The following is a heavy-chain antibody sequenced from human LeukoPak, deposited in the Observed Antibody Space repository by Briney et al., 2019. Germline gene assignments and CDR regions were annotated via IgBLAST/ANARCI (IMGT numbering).Heavy chain of an antibody. V-gene: IGHV3-23*01. J-gene: IGHJ4*02. D-gene: IGHD4-17*01. Sequence: PGGSLRLSCAASGFTFSSYAMSWVRQAPGKGLEWVSAISGSGGSTYYADSVKGRFTISRDNSKSTLNLQMNSLRAEDTAVYYCAKEVLLSYGDYTYVDYWGQGTLVTVSS. CDR1: GFTFSSYA. CDR2: ISGSGGST. CDR3: AKEVLLSYGDYTYVDY.